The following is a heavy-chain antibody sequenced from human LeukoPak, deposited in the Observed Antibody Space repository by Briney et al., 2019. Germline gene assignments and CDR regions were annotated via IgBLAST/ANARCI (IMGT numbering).Heavy chain of an antibody. J-gene: IGHJ5*02. CDR2: ISSSSSYI. V-gene: IGHV3-21*01. D-gene: IGHD3-10*01. CDR1: GFTFSSYS. Sequence: PGGSLRLSCAASGFTFSSYSMNWVRQAPGKGLEWVSSISSSSSYIYYADSVKGRFTISRDNAKNSLYLQMNSLRAEDTAVYYCARESEGGEDNGFDPWGQGTLVTVSS. CDR3: ARESEGGEDNGFDP.